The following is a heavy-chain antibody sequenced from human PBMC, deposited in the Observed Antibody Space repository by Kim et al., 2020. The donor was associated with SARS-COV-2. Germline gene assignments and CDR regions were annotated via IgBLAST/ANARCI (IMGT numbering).Heavy chain of an antibody. J-gene: IGHJ4*02. Sequence: GSDKIDVDSVTARFTIPRDNAKNSLYLQMNSLRAEYTAVYYCANGGWIDSWGQGTLVTVSS. V-gene: IGHV3-7*03. CDR3: ANGGWIDS. CDR2: GSDK. D-gene: IGHD3-16*01.